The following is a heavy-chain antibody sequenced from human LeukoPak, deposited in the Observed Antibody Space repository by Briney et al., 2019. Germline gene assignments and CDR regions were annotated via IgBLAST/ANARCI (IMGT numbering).Heavy chain of an antibody. CDR3: ARERQQLAPGYYYYGMDV. V-gene: IGHV4-39*02. D-gene: IGHD6-13*01. CDR2: IYYSGST. Sequence: PSETLSLTCTVSGGSISSSSYYWGWIRQPPGKGLEWIGSIYYSGSTYYNPSLKSRVTISVDTSKNQFSLKLSSVTAADTAVYYCARERQQLAPGYYYYGMDVWGQGTTVTVSS. J-gene: IGHJ6*02. CDR1: GGSISSSSYY.